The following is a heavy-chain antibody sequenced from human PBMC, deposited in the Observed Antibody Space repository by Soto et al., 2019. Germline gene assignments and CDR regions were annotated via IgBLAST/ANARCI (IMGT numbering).Heavy chain of an antibody. CDR2: VYDDGST. D-gene: IGHD3-10*01. CDR3: ARGHSGSLPGYFDY. J-gene: IGHJ4*02. Sequence: EVHLVESGGGLVQPGGSLRLACAASGFTVRNNYMSWVRQAPGKGLEWVSVVYDDGSTYYAGAVKGRFTISRDNSKNTVSLQMNSLRAEDTAVYYCARGHSGSLPGYFDYWGEGTLGTVSS. CDR1: GFTVRNNY. V-gene: IGHV3-66*01.